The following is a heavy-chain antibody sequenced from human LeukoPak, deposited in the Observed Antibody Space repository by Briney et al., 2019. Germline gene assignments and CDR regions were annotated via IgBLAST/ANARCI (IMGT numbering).Heavy chain of an antibody. V-gene: IGHV4-59*01. Sequence: SETLSLTCTVSVGSISSYYWSWIRQPPGKGLEWIGYIYYSGSTNYNPSLKSRVTISVDTSKNQFSLKLSSVTAADTAVYYCARLQDYYDSSGYPYAFDIWGQGTMVTVSS. D-gene: IGHD3-22*01. CDR3: ARLQDYYDSSGYPYAFDI. J-gene: IGHJ3*02. CDR2: IYYSGST. CDR1: VGSISSYY.